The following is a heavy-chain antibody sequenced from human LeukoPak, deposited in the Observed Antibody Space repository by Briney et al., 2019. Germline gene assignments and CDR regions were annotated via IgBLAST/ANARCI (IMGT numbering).Heavy chain of an antibody. J-gene: IGHJ4*02. CDR3: AREAYCSGGSCFDY. D-gene: IGHD2-15*01. Sequence: SGPTLVHPPQTLTLTCTFSGFSHTTSRGGVGWIRQPPGKALEWLTLIYWNEERRYSPSLKSRLTITKDTSKNQVVLTMTNMHPVDTATYYCAREAYCSGGSCFDYWGQGALVTVSS. CDR1: GFSHTTSRGG. CDR2: IYWNEER. V-gene: IGHV2-5*01.